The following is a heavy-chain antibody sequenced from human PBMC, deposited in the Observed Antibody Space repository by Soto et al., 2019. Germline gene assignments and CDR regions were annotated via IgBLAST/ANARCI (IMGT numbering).Heavy chain of an antibody. CDR1: GLTVRGKKY. J-gene: IGHJ3*02. CDR3: ASWLEREHAYDI. Sequence: VGSLRLSGAALGLTVRGKKYITWIRQAPGKGLEWVSALYDVDGTYYADSAKGRFTISRNNSNNIIYLQMNSLGPDDTAVYYCASWLEREHAYDIWGLGTMVTVSS. CDR2: LYDVDGT. V-gene: IGHV3-53*01. D-gene: IGHD1-1*01.